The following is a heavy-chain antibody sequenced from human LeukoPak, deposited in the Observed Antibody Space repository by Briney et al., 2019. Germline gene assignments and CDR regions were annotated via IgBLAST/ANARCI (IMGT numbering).Heavy chain of an antibody. V-gene: IGHV7-4-1*02. CDR1: GYSFTSNA. D-gene: IGHD3-22*01. Sequence: ASVNVSCKASGYSFTSNAMNWVRQAPGQGLERMGWINTNTGNPTYAQGFTGRFVFSLDTSVSTAYLQISSLKAEDTAVYYCAREIGTNYYDSSGYYSTNNWFDPWGQGTLVTVSS. CDR3: AREIGTNYYDSSGYYSTNNWFDP. CDR2: INTNTGNP. J-gene: IGHJ5*02.